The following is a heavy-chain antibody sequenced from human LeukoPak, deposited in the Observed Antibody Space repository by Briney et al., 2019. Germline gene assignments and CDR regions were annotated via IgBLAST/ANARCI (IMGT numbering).Heavy chain of an antibody. CDR1: GYTFTGYY. Sequence: ASVTVSCKASGYTFTGYYMHWVRQAPGQGLEWMGWINPNSGGTNYAQKFQGRVTMTRDTSISTAYTELSRLRSDDTAVYYCARDGVPLTFATSRGGDHYYYGMDVWGQGTTVTVSS. J-gene: IGHJ6*02. CDR2: INPNSGGT. V-gene: IGHV1-2*02. D-gene: IGHD2-2*01. CDR3: ARDGVPLTFATSRGGDHYYYGMDV.